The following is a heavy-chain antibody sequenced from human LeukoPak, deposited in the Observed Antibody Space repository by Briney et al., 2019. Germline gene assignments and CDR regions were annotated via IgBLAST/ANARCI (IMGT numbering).Heavy chain of an antibody. J-gene: IGHJ4*02. V-gene: IGHV4-34*01. CDR2: INHSGST. Sequence: SETLSLTCAVYGQPFRGYYWRWIRQPPGKGLEWIGEINHSGSTNYNPSLKSRVTISVDTSKNQFSLKLSSVTAAYTAVYYGARGTRGNWNYPFDYWGQGTLVTVSS. CDR1: GQPFRGYY. D-gene: IGHD1-7*01. CDR3: ARGTRGNWNYPFDY.